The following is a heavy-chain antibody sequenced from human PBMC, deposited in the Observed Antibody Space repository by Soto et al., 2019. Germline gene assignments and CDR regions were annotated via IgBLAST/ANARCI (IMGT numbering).Heavy chain of an antibody. J-gene: IGHJ4*02. CDR2: INPSGGST. D-gene: IGHD3-3*01. V-gene: IGHV1-46*01. CDR3: TKTSGDFWTGYSPWHFAD. CDR1: GYTFTSYY. Sequence: GASVKVSCKASGYTFTSYYMHWVRQAPGQGLEWMGIINPSGGSTSYAQKFQGRVTMTRDTSTSTVYMELSSLRSEDTAVYFCTKTSGDFWTGYSPWHFADWGQGTLVTVSS.